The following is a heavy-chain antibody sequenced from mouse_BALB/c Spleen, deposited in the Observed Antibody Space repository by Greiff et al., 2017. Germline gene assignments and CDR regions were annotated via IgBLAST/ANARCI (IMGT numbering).Heavy chain of an antibody. CDR2: ISSGGSYT. V-gene: IGHV5-9-3*01. CDR3: ARRGYYGSSSYYFDY. D-gene: IGHD1-1*01. CDR1: GFTFSSYA. Sequence: EVQLVESGGGLVKPGGSLKLSCAASGFTFSSYAMSWVRQTPEKRLEWVATISSGGSYTYYPDSVKGRFTISRDNAKNTLYLQMSSLRSEDTAMYYCARRGYYGSSSYYFDYWGQGTTLTVSS. J-gene: IGHJ2*01.